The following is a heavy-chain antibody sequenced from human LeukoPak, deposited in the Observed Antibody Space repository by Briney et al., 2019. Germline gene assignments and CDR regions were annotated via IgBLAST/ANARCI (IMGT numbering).Heavy chain of an antibody. CDR1: GFTFSSYS. CDR3: ARDVGRDYGDYLRDY. CDR2: ISSSSSTI. Sequence: GGSLRLSCAASGFTFSSYSMNWVRQAPGKGLEWVSYISSSSSTIYYADSVKGRFTISRDNAKNSLYLQMNSLRAEDTAVYHCARDVGRDYGDYLRDYWGQGTLVTVSS. D-gene: IGHD4-17*01. J-gene: IGHJ4*02. V-gene: IGHV3-48*01.